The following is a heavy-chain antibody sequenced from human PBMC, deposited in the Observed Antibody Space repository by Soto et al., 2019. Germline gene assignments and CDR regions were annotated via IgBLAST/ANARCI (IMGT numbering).Heavy chain of an antibody. CDR1: GFTFSSYN. CDR2: ISSSGSYI. Sequence: GGSLRLSCAASGFTFSSYNMNWVRQAPGKVLEWVSSISSSGSYIYYADSVKGRFTISRDNAKNSLYLQMNSLSAEDTAVYYCARVFHFDSSGFGLWGQGTMVTVSS. J-gene: IGHJ3*01. D-gene: IGHD3-22*01. CDR3: ARVFHFDSSGFGL. V-gene: IGHV3-21*01.